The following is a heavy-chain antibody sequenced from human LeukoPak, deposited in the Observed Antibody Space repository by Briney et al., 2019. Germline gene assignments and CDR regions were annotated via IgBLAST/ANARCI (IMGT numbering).Heavy chain of an antibody. Sequence: ASVKVSFTASGGTFSSYAIGWVRQAPGQGLEWMGGIIPIFGTANYAQKLQGRVTITADESTSTAYMELSSLRSEDTAVYYCAKTPYYYGSGSSLYYYGMDVWGKGTTVTVSS. CDR2: IIPIFGTA. CDR1: GGTFSSYA. J-gene: IGHJ6*04. CDR3: AKTPYYYGSGSSLYYYGMDV. V-gene: IGHV1-69*01. D-gene: IGHD3-10*01.